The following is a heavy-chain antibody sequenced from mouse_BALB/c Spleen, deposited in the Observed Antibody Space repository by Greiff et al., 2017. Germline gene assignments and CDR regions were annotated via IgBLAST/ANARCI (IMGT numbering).Heavy chain of an antibody. Sequence: EVKLMESGGGLVKPGGSLKLSCAASGFTFSSYTMSWVRQTPEKRLEWVATISSGGSYTYYPDSVKGRFTISRDNAKNTLYLQMSSLKSEDTAMYYCTREGATMIPYFDYWGQGTTLTVSS. CDR1: GFTFSSYT. CDR3: TREGATMIPYFDY. V-gene: IGHV5-6-4*01. CDR2: ISSGGSYT. D-gene: IGHD2-4*01. J-gene: IGHJ2*01.